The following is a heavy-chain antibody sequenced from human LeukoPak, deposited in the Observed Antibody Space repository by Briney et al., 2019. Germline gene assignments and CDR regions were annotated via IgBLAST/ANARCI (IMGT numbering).Heavy chain of an antibody. Sequence: SETLSLTCTVSGGSISSSSYYWGWIRQPPGKGLEWIGSIYYSGSTYYNPSLKSRVTISVDTSKNQFSLKLSSVTAADTAVYYCASITIFGVVISTFDYWGQGTLVTVSS. CDR2: IYYSGST. J-gene: IGHJ4*02. V-gene: IGHV4-39*07. CDR3: ASITIFGVVISTFDY. D-gene: IGHD3-3*01. CDR1: GGSISSSSYY.